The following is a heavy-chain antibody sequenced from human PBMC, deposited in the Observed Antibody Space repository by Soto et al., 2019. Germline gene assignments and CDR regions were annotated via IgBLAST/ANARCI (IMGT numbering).Heavy chain of an antibody. CDR3: ARGGHIVVVPAATYYMDV. Sequence: ASVKVSCKASGFTFTSSAMQWVRQARGQRLEWIGWIVVGSGNTNYAQKFQERVTITRDMSTSTAYMELSSLRSEDTAVYYCARGGHIVVVPAATYYMDVWGKGTTVTVSS. CDR1: GFTFTSSA. D-gene: IGHD2-2*01. CDR2: IVVGSGNT. J-gene: IGHJ6*03. V-gene: IGHV1-58*02.